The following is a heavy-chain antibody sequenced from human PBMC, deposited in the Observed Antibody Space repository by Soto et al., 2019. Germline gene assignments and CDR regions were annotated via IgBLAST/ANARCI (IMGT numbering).Heavy chain of an antibody. CDR2: ISYDGSNK. Sequence: QVQLVESGGGVVQPGRSLRLSCAASGFTFSSYAMHWVRQSPGKGLEWVAVISYDGSNKYYADSVKGRFTISRDNSKNTLYLQMNSLRAEDTAVYYCARRWDTIFGVVINHYGMDVWGHGTTVTVSS. J-gene: IGHJ6*02. CDR1: GFTFSSYA. CDR3: ARRWDTIFGVVINHYGMDV. D-gene: IGHD3-3*01. V-gene: IGHV3-30-3*01.